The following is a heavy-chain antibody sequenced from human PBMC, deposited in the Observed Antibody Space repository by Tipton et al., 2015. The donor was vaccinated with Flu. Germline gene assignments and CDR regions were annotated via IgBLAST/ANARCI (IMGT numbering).Heavy chain of an antibody. J-gene: IGHJ2*01. V-gene: IGHV4-39*07. CDR2: IYDSGST. CDR3: AREGGQTVAFLGLDI. Sequence: TLSLTCTVSGGPLINTAYYWGWIRQTPEKGLERIGSIYDSGSTYYNPSLEGRVTLSLRTSQSQFSLRLTHVTAADTAVYYCAREGGQTVAFLGLDIWGRGTLVTVSS. D-gene: IGHD6-19*01. CDR1: GGPLINTAYY.